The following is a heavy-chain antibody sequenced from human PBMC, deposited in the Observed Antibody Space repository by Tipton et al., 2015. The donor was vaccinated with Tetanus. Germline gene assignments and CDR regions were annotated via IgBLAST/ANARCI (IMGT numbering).Heavy chain of an antibody. CDR2: IYYTGNT. V-gene: IGHV4-31*03. CDR3: ARRLIQNWFDP. D-gene: IGHD2-8*01. CDR1: DGSIRSGGYY. J-gene: IGHJ5*02. Sequence: TLSLTCTVSDGSIRSGGYYWTWIRQHPERGLEWIGYIYYTGNTYYNPSLKSRVTISVDSSKNQFSLKLTSLTAADTAVYYCARRLIQNWFDPWGQGTLVTVSS.